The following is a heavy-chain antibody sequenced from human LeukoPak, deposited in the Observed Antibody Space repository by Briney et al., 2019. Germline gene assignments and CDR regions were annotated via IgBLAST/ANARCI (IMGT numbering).Heavy chain of an antibody. Sequence: SETLSLTCSVSGGSISSSDYYWGWIRQPPGKGLEWIGTMSYSGITYYSPSLKSRVTISVDTSKNQFSLKLSSVTAADTAVYFCARHGSSGVVITNFDYWGQGTLVTVSS. CDR1: GGSISSSDYY. D-gene: IGHD3-3*01. J-gene: IGHJ4*02. CDR3: ARHGSSGVVITNFDY. CDR2: MSYSGIT. V-gene: IGHV4-39*01.